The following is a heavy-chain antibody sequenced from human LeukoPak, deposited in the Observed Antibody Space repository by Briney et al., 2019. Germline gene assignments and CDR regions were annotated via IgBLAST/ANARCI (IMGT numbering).Heavy chain of an antibody. CDR2: IKEDGSER. Sequence: GGSLRLSCEGSAFIFSGHWMNWVRQTPGKGLEWVASIKEDGSERQYVDSVKGRFSISRDNTKGSLFLQLNSLRAEDTAVYYCASSHHVSTGRIHSFDYWGQGTLVTVSS. J-gene: IGHJ4*02. CDR3: ASSHHVSTGRIHSFDY. D-gene: IGHD5/OR15-5a*01. V-gene: IGHV3-7*03. CDR1: AFIFSGHW.